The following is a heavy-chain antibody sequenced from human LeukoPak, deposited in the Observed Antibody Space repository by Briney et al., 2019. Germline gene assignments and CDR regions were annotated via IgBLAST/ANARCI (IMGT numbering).Heavy chain of an antibody. CDR2: TYYSGST. Sequence: SQTLSLTCTVSGGSISSGDYYWSWIRQPPGKGLEWIGYTYYSGSTYYNPSLKSRVTISVDTSKNQFSLKLSSVTAADTAVYYCAREKPTYYGSGSYGFDPWGQGTLVTVSS. CDR3: AREKPTYYGSGSYGFDP. V-gene: IGHV4-30-4*01. CDR1: GGSISSGDYY. J-gene: IGHJ5*02. D-gene: IGHD3-10*01.